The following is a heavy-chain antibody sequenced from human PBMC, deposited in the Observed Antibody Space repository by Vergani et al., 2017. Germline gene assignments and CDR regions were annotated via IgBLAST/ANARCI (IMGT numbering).Heavy chain of an antibody. CDR2: IYYSGST. CDR1: GGSISSYY. CDR3: ARMGVTFGVVISRFDY. V-gene: IGHV4-59*01. J-gene: IGHJ4*02. D-gene: IGHD3-3*01. Sequence: QVQLLESGPGLVKPSETLSLTCTVSGGSISSYYWSWIRQPPGKGLEWIGYIYYSGSTNYNPSLKSRVTISVDTSKNQFSLKLSSVTAADTAVYYCARMGVTFGVVISRFDYWGQGTLVTVSS.